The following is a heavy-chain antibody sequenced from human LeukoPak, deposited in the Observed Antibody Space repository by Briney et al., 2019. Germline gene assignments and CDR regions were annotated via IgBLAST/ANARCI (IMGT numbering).Heavy chain of an antibody. CDR2: ISYTGDRT. V-gene: IGHV3-23*01. Sequence: GGSLRLSCAASGFTFSNYAMSWVRQAPGKGLECVSVISYTGDRTYYADSVKGRFTISRDNAKNTLYLQMNSLGAEDTAVYYCAKDLKLHSKSYRNWFDPWGQGTLVTVSS. D-gene: IGHD3-16*02. J-gene: IGHJ5*02. CDR1: GFTFSNYA. CDR3: AKDLKLHSKSYRNWFDP.